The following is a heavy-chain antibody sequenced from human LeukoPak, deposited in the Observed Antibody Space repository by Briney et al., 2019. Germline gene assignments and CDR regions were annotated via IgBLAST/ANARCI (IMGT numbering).Heavy chain of an antibody. J-gene: IGHJ6*02. CDR3: ARDIVVVPAAIYYYCGMDV. CDR1: GYTFTSYG. Sequence: ASVKVSCKASGYTFTSYGISWVRQAPGQGLEWMGWISAYNGNTNYAQKLQGRVTMTTDTSTSTAYMELRSLRSDDTAVYYCARDIVVVPAAIYYYCGMDVWGQGTTVTVSS. CDR2: ISAYNGNT. V-gene: IGHV1-18*01. D-gene: IGHD2-2*01.